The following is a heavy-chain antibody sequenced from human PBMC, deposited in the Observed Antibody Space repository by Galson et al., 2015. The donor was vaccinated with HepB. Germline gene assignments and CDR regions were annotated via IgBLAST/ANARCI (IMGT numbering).Heavy chain of an antibody. J-gene: IGHJ4*02. CDR1: GFTFSGSA. Sequence: SLRLSCAASGFTFSGSAMHWVRQASGKGLEWVGRIRSKANSYATAYAASVKGRFTISRDDSKNTAYLQMNSLKTEDTAVYYCTRPVLYYGSSGYPGSGYWGQGTLVTVSS. CDR3: TRPVLYYGSSGYPGSGY. D-gene: IGHD3-22*01. V-gene: IGHV3-73*01. CDR2: IRSKANSYAT.